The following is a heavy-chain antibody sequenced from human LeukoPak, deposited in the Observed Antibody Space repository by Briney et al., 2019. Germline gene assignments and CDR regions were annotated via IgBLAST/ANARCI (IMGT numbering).Heavy chain of an antibody. V-gene: IGHV4-59*01. CDR3: ASLRFLEWGFDY. J-gene: IGHJ4*02. D-gene: IGHD3-3*01. CDR1: DGSISSYY. CDR2: IYYSGST. Sequence: DPSQTLSLTCTVSDGSISSYYWTWIRQPPGKGLEWIGYIYYSGSTNYNPSLKSRVTISVDTSQNQFSLKLSSVTAADTAVYYCASLRFLEWGFDYWGQGTLVTVSS.